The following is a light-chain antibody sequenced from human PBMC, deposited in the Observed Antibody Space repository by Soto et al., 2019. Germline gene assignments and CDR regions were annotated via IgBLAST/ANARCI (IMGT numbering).Light chain of an antibody. CDR2: GVS. Sequence: EIVLTQSPGTLSLSPGERATLSCRASQSVSSSHLAWYQQKPGQAPRLLISGVSTRATGIPDRFSGSGSGTEFTLTISRLEPEDFAVYFCQQYGYSQWTFGQGTKVDIK. V-gene: IGKV3-20*01. CDR1: QSVSSSH. J-gene: IGKJ1*01. CDR3: QQYGYSQWT.